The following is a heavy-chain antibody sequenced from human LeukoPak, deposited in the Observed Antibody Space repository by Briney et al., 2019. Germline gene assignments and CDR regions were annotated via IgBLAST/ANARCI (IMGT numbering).Heavy chain of an antibody. J-gene: IGHJ4*02. D-gene: IGHD3-3*01. CDR3: ASGWSGYYSY. Sequence: SQTLSLTCTVSGGSISSGGYYWSWIRQPPGKGLEWIGYIYHSGSTYYNPSLKSRVTISVDTSKNQFSLKLSSVTAADTAVYYCASGWSGYYSYWGQGTLVTVSS. CDR1: GGSISSGGYY. CDR2: IYHSGST. V-gene: IGHV4-30-2*02.